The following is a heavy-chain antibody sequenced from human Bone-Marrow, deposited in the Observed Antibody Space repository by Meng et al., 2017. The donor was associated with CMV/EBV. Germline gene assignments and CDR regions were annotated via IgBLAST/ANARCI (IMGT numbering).Heavy chain of an antibody. CDR2: IYYSGST. CDR3: ARGRGVRGVITRGYYFDY. V-gene: IGHV4-31*02. Sequence: SSGGYYWRWIRQHPGKGLEWIGYIYYSGSTYYNPSLKSRVTISVDTSKNQFSLKLSSVTAADTAVYYCARGRGVRGVITRGYYFDYWGQGTLVTVSS. D-gene: IGHD3-10*01. CDR1: SSGGYY. J-gene: IGHJ4*02.